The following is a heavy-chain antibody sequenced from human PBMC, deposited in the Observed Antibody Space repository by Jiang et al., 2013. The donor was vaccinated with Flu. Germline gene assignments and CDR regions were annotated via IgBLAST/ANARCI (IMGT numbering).Heavy chain of an antibody. CDR3: ARHWAGACDNIRCLKHFFDY. CDR1: DYSISSGYY. V-gene: IGHV4-38-2*01. CDR2: FYHNGQP. D-gene: IGHD1-26*01. J-gene: IGHJ4*02. Sequence: GSGLVKPSETLSLTCAVSDYSISSGYYWGWIRQPPGKGLEWIGSFYHNGQPSYNPSLKSRVSISEDTSKNQFSLKVTSVTAGDTAVYYCARHWAGACDNIRCLKHFFDYWSQGMLVTVSS.